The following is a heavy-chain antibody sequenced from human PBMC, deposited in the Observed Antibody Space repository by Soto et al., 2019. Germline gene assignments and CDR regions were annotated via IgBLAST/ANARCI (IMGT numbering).Heavy chain of an antibody. V-gene: IGHV1-46*01. Sequence: QVQLVQSGAEVKKPGASVKVSCTASGYTFPNYYMHWLRQAPGQGFEWVGIINSSGGSTSYAQKFHGSVTMTRDTSTSTVYMELSSRRSEDTAVYYCAREGYVAAASFDYWGQGSLVVVSS. CDR1: GYTFPNYY. D-gene: IGHD6-13*01. CDR3: AREGYVAAASFDY. CDR2: INSSGGST. J-gene: IGHJ4*02.